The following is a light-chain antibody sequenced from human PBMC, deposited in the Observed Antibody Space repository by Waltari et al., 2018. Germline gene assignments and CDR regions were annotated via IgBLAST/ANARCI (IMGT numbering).Light chain of an antibody. Sequence: QSALTQPASVSGSPGQSITISCTGTSSDIGGYNYVSWYQQHPGKAPKFMIYEFSYRPAGVSNRFSGSKSGNTASLTISGLQAEDEADYYCSSYTSSNTFVFGTGTKVTVL. J-gene: IGLJ1*01. CDR3: SSYTSSNTFV. CDR1: SSDIGGYNY. V-gene: IGLV2-14*01. CDR2: EFS.